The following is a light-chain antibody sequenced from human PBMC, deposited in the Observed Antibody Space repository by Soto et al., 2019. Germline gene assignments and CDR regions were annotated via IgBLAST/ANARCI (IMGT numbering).Light chain of an antibody. Sequence: QSALTQPASVSGSPGQSITISCTGTSSDVGGYNFVSWYQQHPDKAPKFIIYEVTNRPSGVSNRFSGSKSGNTASLTISGLQAEDEADYYCIAYTGSSTSYVFGSGTKVTVL. CDR2: EVT. CDR3: IAYTGSSTSYV. J-gene: IGLJ1*01. V-gene: IGLV2-14*01. CDR1: SSDVGGYNF.